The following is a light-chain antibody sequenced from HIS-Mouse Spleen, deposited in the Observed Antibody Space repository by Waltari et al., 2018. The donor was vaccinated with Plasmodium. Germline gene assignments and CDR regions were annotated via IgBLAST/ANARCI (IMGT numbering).Light chain of an antibody. CDR3: QQYNNWPPYT. CDR1: QSVSSN. V-gene: IGKV3-15*01. Sequence: ELVMTQSPATLSSSPGARATLPCRASQSVSSNLAWYQQKPGQAPRLLIYGASTRATGIPARFSGSGSGTEFTLTISSMQCEDFAVDYCQQYNNWPPYTFGQGTKLEIK. CDR2: GAS. J-gene: IGKJ2*01.